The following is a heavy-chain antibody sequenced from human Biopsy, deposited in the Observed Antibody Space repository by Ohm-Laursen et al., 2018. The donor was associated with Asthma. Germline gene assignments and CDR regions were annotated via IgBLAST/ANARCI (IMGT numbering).Heavy chain of an antibody. CDR3: ARAVSSSSYWYFDL. CDR2: IYYSGRT. V-gene: IGHV4-39*02. CDR1: GDAMSTSGSY. Sequence: SDTLSLTWVVSGDAMSTSGSYWGWIRQSPGKELEWIGSIYYSGRTYYNPSLESRVTISADTSKNHFSLKVTSVTAADTAVYYCARAVSSSSYWYFDLWGRGDLVTVSS. D-gene: IGHD6-6*01. J-gene: IGHJ2*01.